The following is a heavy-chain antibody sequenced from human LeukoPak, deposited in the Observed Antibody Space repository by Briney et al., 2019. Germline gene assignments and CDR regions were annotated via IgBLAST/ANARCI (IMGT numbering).Heavy chain of an antibody. CDR2: IYPSGAT. CDR3: AGYHNWFLNDH. D-gene: IGHD1-1*01. CDR1: GGSFSDYY. V-gene: IGHV4-34*01. J-gene: IGHJ4*02. Sequence: SETLSLTCADSGGSFSDYYWSWFRQPPGKGLEWIGEIYPSGATFYNPSLKSRVTVSKDTSKSQFSLNLRFVTAADTALYYCAGYHNWFLNDHWGQGTLVTVSS.